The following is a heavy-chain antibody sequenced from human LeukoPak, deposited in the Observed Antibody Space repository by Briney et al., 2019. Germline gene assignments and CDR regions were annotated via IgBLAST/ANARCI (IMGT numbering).Heavy chain of an antibody. J-gene: IGHJ4*02. Sequence: ASVKVSCKASGYTFTSYYRHWVRQAPGQELEWMGILNPSGGSTSYAQKFQGRVTMTRDTSTSTVYMELSSLRSEDTAVYYCARGLYDYEIDYWGQGTLVTVSS. CDR2: LNPSGGST. V-gene: IGHV1-46*01. CDR3: ARGLYDYEIDY. CDR1: GYTFTSYY. D-gene: IGHD4-17*01.